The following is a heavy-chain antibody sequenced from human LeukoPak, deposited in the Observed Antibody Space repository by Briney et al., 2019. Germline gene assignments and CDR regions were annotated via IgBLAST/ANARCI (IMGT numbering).Heavy chain of an antibody. CDR1: GFTFSSYA. V-gene: IGHV3-23*01. Sequence: GGSLRLSCAASGFTFSSYAMSWVRLAPGKGLEWVSAISGSGGGTYYADSVKGRFTISRDNSKNTMYLKMNSLRAEDTAVYYCAKDPHLGYFDYWGQGTLVTVSS. D-gene: IGHD3-16*01. CDR3: AKDPHLGYFDY. CDR2: ISGSGGGT. J-gene: IGHJ4*02.